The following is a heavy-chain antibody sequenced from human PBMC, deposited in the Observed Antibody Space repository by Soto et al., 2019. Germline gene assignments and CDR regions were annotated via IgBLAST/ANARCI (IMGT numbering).Heavy chain of an antibody. J-gene: IGHJ3*01. Sequence: EVQLVESGGGLVEPGGSLRLSCAASGFTFSRYYMNWVRQAPGEGLEWVSSISTTSSYTHYADSLKGRFTISRDNAKKLLYLQMNSLRAEDTAVYYCARDDGLSSTHVKAFDLWGQGTKVNVSS. CDR1: GFTFSRYY. D-gene: IGHD2-2*01. CDR3: ARDDGLSSTHVKAFDL. CDR2: ISTTSSYT. V-gene: IGHV3-21*02.